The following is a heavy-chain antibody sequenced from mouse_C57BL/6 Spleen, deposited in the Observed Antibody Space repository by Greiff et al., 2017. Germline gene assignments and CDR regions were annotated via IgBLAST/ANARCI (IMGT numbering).Heavy chain of an antibody. CDR1: GFTFSDYG. Sequence: EVMLVESGGGLVKPGGSLKLSCAASGFTFSDYGMHWVRQAPEKGLEWVAYISSGSSTIYYADTVQGRFTISRDNAKNTLFLQMHSLRSEDTAMYYCARPDSSGIAYWGQGTLVTVSA. CDR2: ISSGSSTI. CDR3: ARPDSSGIAY. J-gene: IGHJ3*01. V-gene: IGHV5-17*03. D-gene: IGHD3-2*02.